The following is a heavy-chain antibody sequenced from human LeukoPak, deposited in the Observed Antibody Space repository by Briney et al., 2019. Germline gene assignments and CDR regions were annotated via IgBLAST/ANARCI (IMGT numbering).Heavy chain of an antibody. V-gene: IGHV3-21*01. CDR1: GFTFSSYS. CDR3: ARVLESYGKPLDY. J-gene: IGHJ4*02. CDR2: ISSSSSYI. Sequence: GRSLRLSCAASGFTFSSYSMNWVRQAPGKGLEWVSSISSSSSYIYYADSVKGRFTISRDNAKDSLYLQMNSLRAEDTAVYYCARVLESYGKPLDYWGQGTLVTVSS. D-gene: IGHD5-18*01.